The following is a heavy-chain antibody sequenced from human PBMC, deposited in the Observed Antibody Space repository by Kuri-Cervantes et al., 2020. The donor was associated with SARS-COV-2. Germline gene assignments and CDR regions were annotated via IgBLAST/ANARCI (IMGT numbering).Heavy chain of an antibody. CDR2: IYYSGST. CDR1: GGSVSSGSYY. V-gene: IGHV4-61*01. Sequence: SETLSLTCTVSGGSVSSGSYYWSWIRQPPGKGLEWIGYIYYSGSTNYNPSLKSRVTISVDTSKNQFSLKLSSVTAEDTAVYYCARASVVPAAYPTFDYWGQGTLVTVSS. CDR3: ARASVVPAAYPTFDY. D-gene: IGHD2-2*01. J-gene: IGHJ4*02.